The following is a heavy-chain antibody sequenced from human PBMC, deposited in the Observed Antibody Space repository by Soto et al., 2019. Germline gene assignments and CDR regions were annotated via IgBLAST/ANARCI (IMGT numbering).Heavy chain of an antibody. D-gene: IGHD2-21*02. V-gene: IGHV3-9*01. CDR1: GFRFDNYA. J-gene: IGHJ4*02. Sequence: EVQLVESGGGLVQPGGSLRLSCTASGFRFDNYAIYWVRQAPGKGLEWVSGISSNSAGIVYADSVRGRFTISRDNAKNSLYLQMNSLRAEDTALYYCAKRSGGDKQYYFDYWGQGTLVTVSS. CDR2: ISSNSAGI. CDR3: AKRSGGDKQYYFDY.